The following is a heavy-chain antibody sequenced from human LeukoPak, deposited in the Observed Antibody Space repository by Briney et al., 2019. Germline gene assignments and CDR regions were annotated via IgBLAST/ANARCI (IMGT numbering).Heavy chain of an antibody. Sequence: SETLSLTRTVSGSSISSDYYWGWIRQPPRKGLEWIGSIHRSGSTYYHPSLKSRFTISVDTSKNQFSLKLKSVTAADTAVYSCAREPRYCTTTGCYPRWFDPWGQGTLVTVS. CDR3: AREPRYCTTTGCYPRWFDP. D-gene: IGHD2-2*01. V-gene: IGHV4-38-2*02. J-gene: IGHJ5*02. CDR1: GSSISSDYY. CDR2: IHRSGST.